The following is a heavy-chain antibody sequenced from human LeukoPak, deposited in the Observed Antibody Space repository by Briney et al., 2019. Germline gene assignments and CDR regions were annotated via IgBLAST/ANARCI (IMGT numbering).Heavy chain of an antibody. Sequence: GGSLRLSCAASGFTFADYAMHWVRQAPGKGLEWVSGISWNSGSIGYADSVKGRFTISRDNAKSSLYLQMNSLRAEDMALYYCAKGPGAYYYGSGRFDPWGQGTLVTVSS. CDR2: ISWNSGSI. V-gene: IGHV3-9*03. D-gene: IGHD3-10*01. J-gene: IGHJ5*02. CDR1: GFTFADYA. CDR3: AKGPGAYYYGSGRFDP.